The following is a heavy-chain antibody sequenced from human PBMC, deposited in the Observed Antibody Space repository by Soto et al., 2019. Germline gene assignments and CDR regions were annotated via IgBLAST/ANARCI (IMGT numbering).Heavy chain of an antibody. D-gene: IGHD3-10*01. CDR1: GXPFSSYV. J-gene: IGHJ6*02. Sequence: GSLRLSCAVSGXPFSSYVMTWVRQAPGKGLEWVSVISGGGGSTNYAESVKGRFTISRDNSENTLYLQMNSLRAEDTAVYYCAKAVTLVRGINPYSYGLDVWGQGTTVTVSS. CDR3: AKAVTLVRGINPYSYGLDV. V-gene: IGHV3-23*01. CDR2: ISGGGGST.